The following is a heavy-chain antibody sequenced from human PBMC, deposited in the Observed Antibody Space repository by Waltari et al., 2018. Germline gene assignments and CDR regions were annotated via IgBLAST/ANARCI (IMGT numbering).Heavy chain of an antibody. CDR2: IYHSGCT. J-gene: IGHJ3*02. Sequence: QVQLQESGPGLVKPSETLSLTCAVSGYPISSGYYWGWIRQPPGKGLEWIGSIYHSGCTHYNPSLNSRVTRAVDTSKNQFSLKLSSVTAADTAVYYCAREKGYDSSGNDAFDIWGQGTMVTVSS. D-gene: IGHD3-22*01. V-gene: IGHV4-38-2*01. CDR3: AREKGYDSSGNDAFDI. CDR1: GYPISSGYY.